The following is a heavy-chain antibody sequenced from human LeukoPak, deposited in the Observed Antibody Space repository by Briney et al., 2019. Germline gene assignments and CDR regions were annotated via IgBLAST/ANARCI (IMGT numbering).Heavy chain of an antibody. CDR1: GGSISSGDYY. CDR2: IYYSGST. J-gene: IGHJ5*02. V-gene: IGHV4-30-4*01. D-gene: IGHD3-3*01. Sequence: SQTLSPTCTVSGGSISSGDYYWSWIRQPPGKGLEWIGYIYYSGSTYYNPSLKSRVTISVDTSKNQFSLKLSSVTAADTAVYYCARGAPYYDFWSGYFYWFDPWGQGTLVTVSS. CDR3: ARGAPYYDFWSGYFYWFDP.